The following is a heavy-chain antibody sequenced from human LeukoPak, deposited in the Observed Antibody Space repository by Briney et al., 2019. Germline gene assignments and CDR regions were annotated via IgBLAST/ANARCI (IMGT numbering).Heavy chain of an antibody. CDR2: INHSGST. D-gene: IGHD5-24*01. CDR3: ARAVEMAPRGYYMDV. V-gene: IGHV4-34*01. Sequence: SETLSLTCAVYGGSFSGYYWSWIRQPPGKGLEWIGEINHSGSTNYNPSLKSRVTISVDTSKNQFSLKLSSVTAADTAAYYCARAVEMAPRGYYMDVWGKGTTVTVSS. CDR1: GGSFSGYY. J-gene: IGHJ6*03.